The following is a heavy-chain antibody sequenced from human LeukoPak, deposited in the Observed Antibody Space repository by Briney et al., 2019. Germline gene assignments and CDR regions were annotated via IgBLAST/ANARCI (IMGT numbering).Heavy chain of an antibody. CDR1: GGSISSYY. Sequence: SETLSLTCTVSGGSISSYYWSWIRQPPGKGLEWIGEINHSGSTNYNPSLKSRVTISVDTSKNQFSLKLSSVTAADTAVYYCARVPEGLFDYWGQGTLVTVSS. CDR2: INHSGST. J-gene: IGHJ4*02. V-gene: IGHV4-34*01. CDR3: ARVPEGLFDY.